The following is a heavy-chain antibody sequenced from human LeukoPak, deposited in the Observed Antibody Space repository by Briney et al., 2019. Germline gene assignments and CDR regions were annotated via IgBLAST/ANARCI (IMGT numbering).Heavy chain of an antibody. D-gene: IGHD4-17*01. CDR2: ISYDGSNK. CDR1: GFTFSSYG. J-gene: IGHJ6*03. Sequence: GRSLRLSCAASGFTFSSYGMHWVRQAPGKGLEWVAVISYDGSNKYYADSVKGRFTISRDNSKNTLYLQMNSLRAEDTAVYYCAKAYGVGPYYYYYMDVWGKGTTVTVSS. CDR3: AKAYGVGPYYYYYMDV. V-gene: IGHV3-30*18.